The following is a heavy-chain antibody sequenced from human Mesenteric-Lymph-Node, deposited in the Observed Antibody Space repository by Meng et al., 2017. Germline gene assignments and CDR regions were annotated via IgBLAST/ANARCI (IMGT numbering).Heavy chain of an antibody. V-gene: IGHV1-69*05. CDR2: IIPIFGTA. J-gene: IGHJ3*02. CDR1: GYTFTSYY. CDR3: ARAIIAAALGEAFDI. Sequence: SVKVSCKASGYTFTSYYMHWVRQAPGQGLEWMGGIIPIFGTANYAQKFQGRVTITTDESTSTANMELSSLRSEDTAVYYCARAIIAAALGEAFDIWGQGTMVTVSS. D-gene: IGHD6-13*01.